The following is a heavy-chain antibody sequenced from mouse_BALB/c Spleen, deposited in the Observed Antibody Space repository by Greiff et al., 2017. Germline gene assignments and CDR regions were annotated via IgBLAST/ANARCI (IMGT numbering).Heavy chain of an antibody. D-gene: IGHD2-4*01. CDR1: GYSITSDYA. CDR3: AVYDYDGGWFAY. CDR2: ISYSGST. Sequence: VQLKESGPGLVKPSQSLSLTCTVTGYSITSDYAWNWIRQFPGNKLEWMGYISYSGSTSYNPSLKSRISITRDTSKNQFFLQLNSVTTEDTATYYCAVYDYDGGWFAYWGQGTLVTVSA. J-gene: IGHJ3*01. V-gene: IGHV3-2*02.